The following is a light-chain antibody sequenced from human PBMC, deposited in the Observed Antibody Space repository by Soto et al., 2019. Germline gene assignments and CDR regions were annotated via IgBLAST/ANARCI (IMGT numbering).Light chain of an antibody. CDR2: SAT. J-gene: IGKJ1*01. V-gene: IGKV1-6*01. CDR3: LQANYCPCM. Sequence: AIQVTQSPSSLSASVGDRVTITCRTSEDVRHDLAWFQQRPGKAHNLLIYSATRLQSGVPARYSGSGSGTDFTLSISSRQPEDFATYYCLQANYCPCMFGLGTKVDI. CDR1: EDVRHD.